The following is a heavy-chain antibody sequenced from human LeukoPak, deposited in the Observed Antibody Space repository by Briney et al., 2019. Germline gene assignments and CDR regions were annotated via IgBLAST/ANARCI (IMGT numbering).Heavy chain of an antibody. CDR2: IYYSGST. Sequence: PSETLSLTCTVSGGSISSNSYYWGWIRQPPGKGLEWIGSIYYSGSTYYNPSLKSRVTISVDPSKNQFSLKLSSVTAADTAVYYCLSGNPSEVAFDIWGQGAMVTVSS. CDR1: GGSISSNSYY. CDR3: LSGNPSEVAFDI. V-gene: IGHV4-39*01. D-gene: IGHD1-26*01. J-gene: IGHJ3*02.